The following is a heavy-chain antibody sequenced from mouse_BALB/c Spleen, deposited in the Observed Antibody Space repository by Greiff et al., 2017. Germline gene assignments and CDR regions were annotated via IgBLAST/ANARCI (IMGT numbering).Heavy chain of an antibody. CDR3: TRDHDQFAY. J-gene: IGHJ3*01. CDR2: ISSGGSYT. V-gene: IGHV5-6-4*01. CDR1: GFTFSSYT. Sequence: DVMLVESGGGLVKPGGSLKLSCAASGFTFSSYTMSWVRQTPEKRLEWVATISSGGSYTYYPDSVKGRFTISRDNAKNTLYLQMSSLKSEDTAMYYCTRDHDQFAYWGQGTLVTVSA.